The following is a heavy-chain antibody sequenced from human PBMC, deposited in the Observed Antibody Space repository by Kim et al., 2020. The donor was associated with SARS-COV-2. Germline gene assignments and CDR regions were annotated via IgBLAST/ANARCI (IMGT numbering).Heavy chain of an antibody. V-gene: IGHV3-15*01. D-gene: IGHD6-13*01. CDR3: TTACSVAGGHHYYYG. CDR1: GFTFSNPW. Sequence: GGSLTLSCAASGFTFSNPWLNWVRQAPGKGLEWVGLIKSDTDAGNTDYATPVKGRSTNSSDNSESTQYLQMNSLKTEDTAVYYCTTACSVAGGHHYYYG. J-gene: IGHJ6*01. CDR2: IKSDTDAGNT.